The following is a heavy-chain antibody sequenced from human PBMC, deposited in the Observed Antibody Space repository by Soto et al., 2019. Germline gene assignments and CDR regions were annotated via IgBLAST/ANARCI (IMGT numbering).Heavy chain of an antibody. D-gene: IGHD4-17*01. CDR3: ARGHHDYGDYAHDY. CDR2: ISSSSSTI. CDR1: GFTFSSYS. Sequence: LRLSCAASGFTFSSYSMNWVRQAPGKGLEWVSYISSSSSTIYYADSVKGRFTISRDNAKNSLYLQMNSLRDEDTAVYYCARGHHDYGDYAHDYWGQGTLVTVSS. J-gene: IGHJ4*02. V-gene: IGHV3-48*02.